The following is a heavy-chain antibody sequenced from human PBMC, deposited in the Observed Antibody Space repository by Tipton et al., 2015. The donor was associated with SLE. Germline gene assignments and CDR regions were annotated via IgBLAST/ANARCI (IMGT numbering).Heavy chain of an antibody. CDR1: GGSISSSSYY. CDR3: ARRRVSHAFDI. D-gene: IGHD6-13*01. J-gene: IGHJ3*02. Sequence: TLSLTCTVSGGSISSSSYYWGWIRQPPGTGLEWIGSIYFSGSTNYNPSLKSRVTMSVDTSKNQFSLKLSSVTAADTAVYYCARRRVSHAFDIWGQGTMVTVSS. CDR2: IYFSGST. V-gene: IGHV4-39*07.